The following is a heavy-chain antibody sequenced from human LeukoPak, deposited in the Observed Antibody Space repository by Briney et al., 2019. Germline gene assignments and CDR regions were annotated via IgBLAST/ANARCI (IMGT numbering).Heavy chain of an antibody. CDR2: ISYDGSNK. V-gene: IGHV3-30-3*01. Sequence: GGPLRLSCAASGFTFSSYAMHWVRQAPGKGLEWVAVISYDGSNKYYADSVKGRFTISRDNSKNTLYLQMNSLRDEDTAVYYCASGDYLDYWGQGTLVTVSS. CDR3: ASGDYLDY. D-gene: IGHD4-17*01. CDR1: GFTFSSYA. J-gene: IGHJ4*02.